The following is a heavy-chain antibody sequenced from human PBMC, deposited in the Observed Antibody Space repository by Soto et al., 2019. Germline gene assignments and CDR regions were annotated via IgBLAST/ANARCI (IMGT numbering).Heavy chain of an antibody. V-gene: IGHV3-23*01. CDR1: GFTFSTYA. CDR2: ISGSGDST. J-gene: IGHJ3*02. Sequence: GGSLRLSCAASGFTFSTYAMSWVRQAPGKGLEWVSAISGSGDSTYSADSVRGRFTISRDNPINTLYLQMNNLRNEDTAVYYCAHPRGYGVFDAYDIWGQGTMVTVSS. D-gene: IGHD4-17*01. CDR3: AHPRGYGVFDAYDI.